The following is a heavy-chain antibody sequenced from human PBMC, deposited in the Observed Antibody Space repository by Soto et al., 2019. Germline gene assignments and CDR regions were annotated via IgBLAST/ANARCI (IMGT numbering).Heavy chain of an antibody. J-gene: IGHJ6*03. CDR3: ARRFWENGDALTI. CDR1: GYTFTTYG. CDR2: ISAYNGNA. D-gene: IGHD3-3*01. Sequence: QVQLVQSGGEVKKPGASVKVSCKASGYTFTTYGITWVRQAPVQGLEWMGRISAYNGNANYAQKLQGRVSMTTDTSTSTGYMELRSLRSDDTAMYYCARRFWENGDALTIWGKGTRVPFP. V-gene: IGHV1-18*04.